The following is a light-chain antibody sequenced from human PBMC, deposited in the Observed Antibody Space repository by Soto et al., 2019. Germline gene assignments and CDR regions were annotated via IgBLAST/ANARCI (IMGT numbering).Light chain of an antibody. CDR2: AAS. J-gene: IGKJ1*01. Sequence: DIQLTQSPSVLSASVGDRVTITCRASQGINSYLAWYQQKPGKVPKLLIYAASTLHSGVPSRFSGSGSRTEFTLTISSLQPEDFATYYCQQLNSYPRTFGQGTKVEIK. V-gene: IGKV1-9*01. CDR3: QQLNSYPRT. CDR1: QGINSY.